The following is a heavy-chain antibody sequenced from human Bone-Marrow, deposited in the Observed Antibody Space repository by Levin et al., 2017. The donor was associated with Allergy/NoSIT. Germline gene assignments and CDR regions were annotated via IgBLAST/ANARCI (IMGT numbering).Heavy chain of an antibody. Sequence: PGESLKISCKSSGNTFASYGVGWVRQAPGQGLEWMGWISTYNGNTKYAQNFQGRVTMTRDASTNTAYMEMRSLRSDDTAIYYCASSGTVVLGTYYFDYWGPGALVIVSS. CDR1: GNTFASYG. V-gene: IGHV1-18*04. J-gene: IGHJ4*02. D-gene: IGHD3-10*01. CDR3: ASSGTVVLGTYYFDY. CDR2: ISTYNGNT.